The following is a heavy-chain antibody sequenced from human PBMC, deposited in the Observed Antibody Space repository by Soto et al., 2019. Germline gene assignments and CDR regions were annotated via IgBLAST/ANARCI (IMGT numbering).Heavy chain of an antibody. CDR3: ARQLDSTVFDY. Sequence: SETLSLTCSVAGAFVSSSDYHWTWIRQSPGKGLEWIGYISYSGNTNYDPSLESRVTISLDTSNNQFSMSLRSVTAADTATYYCARQLDSTVFDYWGRGTLVTVSS. CDR1: GAFVSSSDYH. D-gene: IGHD4-17*01. CDR2: ISYSGNT. J-gene: IGHJ4*02. V-gene: IGHV4-61*08.